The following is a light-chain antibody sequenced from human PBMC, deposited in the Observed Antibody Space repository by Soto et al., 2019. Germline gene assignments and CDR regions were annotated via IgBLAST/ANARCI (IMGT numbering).Light chain of an antibody. CDR1: QGVNNW. J-gene: IGKJ1*01. Sequence: DIQMTQSPSTLSASVGDRVTITCRASQGVNNWLAWYQQKPGKAPNLLIYEAFSLESGVPSRFSGSGSGAEFTLTIRSLQPDDFATYYCQQYTQYPWTFGQGTKVEV. CDR2: EAF. CDR3: QQYTQYPWT. V-gene: IGKV1-5*03.